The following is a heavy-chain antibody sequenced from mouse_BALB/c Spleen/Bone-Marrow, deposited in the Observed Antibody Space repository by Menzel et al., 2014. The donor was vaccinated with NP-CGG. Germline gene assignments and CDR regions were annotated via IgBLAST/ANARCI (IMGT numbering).Heavy chain of an antibody. Sequence: VQLKQSGPELVKPGASMKISCKASGYSFTGYTMNWVKQSHGENLEWIGLINPYNGGTSYNQKVKGKATLTVDKSSSTAYMELLSLTSEDSAVYYCARDGDGFAYWGQGTLVTVSA. CDR3: ARDGDGFAY. CDR2: INPYNGGT. D-gene: IGHD2-13*01. CDR1: GYSFTGYT. V-gene: IGHV1-18*01. J-gene: IGHJ3*01.